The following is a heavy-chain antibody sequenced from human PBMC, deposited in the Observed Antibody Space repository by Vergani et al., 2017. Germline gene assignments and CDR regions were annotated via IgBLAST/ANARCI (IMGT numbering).Heavy chain of an antibody. CDR3: AKVEAWGSYLGGGY. V-gene: IGHV3-7*03. Sequence: EVQVVESGGGLVQPGGSLRLSCAASGFTFSSYWMSWVRQAPGKGLEWVANIKQDGSEKYYVDSVKGRFTISRDNSKNTLYLQMNSLRAEDTAVYYCAKVEAWGSYLGGGYWGQGTLVTVSS. J-gene: IGHJ4*02. D-gene: IGHD1-26*01. CDR2: IKQDGSEK. CDR1: GFTFSSYW.